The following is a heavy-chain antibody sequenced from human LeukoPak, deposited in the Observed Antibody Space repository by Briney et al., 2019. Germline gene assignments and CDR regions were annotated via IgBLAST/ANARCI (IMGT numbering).Heavy chain of an antibody. CDR2: INPSGGTT. V-gene: IGHV1-46*01. J-gene: IGHJ6*03. D-gene: IGHD1-26*01. Sequence: GASVKVSCKASGYTFTSYHMHWVRQAPGQGLEWMGIINPSGGTTNYAQKFRGRVTMTRDMSTSTVYMELSSLRSDDTAVYYCARDGLPGVGATKGYYMDVWGKGTTVTISS. CDR1: GYTFTSYH. CDR3: ARDGLPGVGATKGYYMDV.